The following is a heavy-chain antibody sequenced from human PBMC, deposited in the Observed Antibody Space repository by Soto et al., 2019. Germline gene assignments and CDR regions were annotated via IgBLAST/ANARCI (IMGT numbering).Heavy chain of an antibody. CDR3: ARTRTPSDYYFYYGMDV. Sequence: SLRLSCAASGFTFSRYGMHWVRQAPGKGLEWVAVISYDGSNKYYADSVKGRFAISRDNSKNTLYVQMNSLRGEDTAVYYCARTRTPSDYYFYYGMDVWGQGTTVTVSS. CDR2: ISYDGSNK. CDR1: GFTFSRYG. J-gene: IGHJ6*02. V-gene: IGHV3-30*09.